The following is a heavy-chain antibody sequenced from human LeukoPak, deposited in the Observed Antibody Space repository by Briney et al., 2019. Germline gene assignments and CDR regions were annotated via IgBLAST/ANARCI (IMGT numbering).Heavy chain of an antibody. CDR1: GGSIRSNYY. CDR2: IYYSGNT. CDR3: ASLLGYCSGNRCPSSANYYYYMDV. D-gene: IGHD2-15*01. V-gene: IGHV4-39*07. Sequence: SETLSLTCTVSGGSIRSNYYWGWIRQPPGEGLEWIGSIYYSGNTYYNPSLKSRVTMSIDTSKNQFSLKVNSVTAADTAVYYCASLLGYCSGNRCPSSANYYYYMDVWGKGTTVTVSS. J-gene: IGHJ6*03.